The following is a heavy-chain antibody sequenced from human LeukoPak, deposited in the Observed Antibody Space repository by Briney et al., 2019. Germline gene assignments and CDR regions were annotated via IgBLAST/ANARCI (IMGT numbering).Heavy chain of an antibody. Sequence: TGGSLRLSCAASGFTFNNYAMHWVRQAPGKGLEWVAVISYDGRNEYYADSVKGRFTIFRDNSKNTLYLQMHSLRAEDTAVYYCARDRSSYEYYFDYWGQGTLVTVSS. CDR2: ISYDGRNE. CDR3: ARDRSSYEYYFDY. J-gene: IGHJ4*02. D-gene: IGHD5-12*01. CDR1: GFTFNNYA. V-gene: IGHV3-30*04.